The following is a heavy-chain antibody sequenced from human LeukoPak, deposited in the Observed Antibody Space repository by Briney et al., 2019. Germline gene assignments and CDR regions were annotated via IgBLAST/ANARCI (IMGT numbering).Heavy chain of an antibody. CDR3: ARQREGYFDY. CDR2: IYPGDSYT. CDR1: GHSFSSDW. J-gene: IGHJ4*02. V-gene: IGHV5-51*01. Sequence: GKSLKISCKGSGHSFSSDWIGWVRQMPGKGLEWMGIIYPGDSYTTYSPSFQGQVTISADKSLSTAYLQWSSLKASDTAMYYCARQREGYFDYWGQGTLVTVSS.